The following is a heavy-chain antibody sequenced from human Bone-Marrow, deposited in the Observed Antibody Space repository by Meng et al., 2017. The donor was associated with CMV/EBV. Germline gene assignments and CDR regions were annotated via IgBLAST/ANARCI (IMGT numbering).Heavy chain of an antibody. CDR1: GFTLSSYS. Sequence: GGSLRLSCAASGFTLSSYSMNWVRQAPGKGLEWVSYISSSSSSIYYADSVKGRFTISRDNAKNSLYLQMNSLRAEDTAVYYCAVLAYCGGDCYSWGQGTLVTVPS. D-gene: IGHD2-21*01. CDR3: AVLAYCGGDCYS. CDR2: ISSSSSSI. V-gene: IGHV3-48*04. J-gene: IGHJ5*02.